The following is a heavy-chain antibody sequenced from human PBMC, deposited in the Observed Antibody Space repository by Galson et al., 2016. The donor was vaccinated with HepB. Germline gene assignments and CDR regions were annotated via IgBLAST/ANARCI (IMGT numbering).Heavy chain of an antibody. J-gene: IGHJ4*02. CDR2: IRSKTYGATT. D-gene: IGHD3-22*01. V-gene: IGHV3-49*03. Sequence: SLRLSCAASGFTFGVYAMSWFRQAPGMGLEWVGFIRSKTYGATTEYAASVKGGFSISRDDSNSIAYLQMNSLKTEDTAVYYCSRATKLYYYDSSGYGYWGQGTLVTVSS. CDR3: SRATKLYYYDSSGYGY. CDR1: GFTFGVYA.